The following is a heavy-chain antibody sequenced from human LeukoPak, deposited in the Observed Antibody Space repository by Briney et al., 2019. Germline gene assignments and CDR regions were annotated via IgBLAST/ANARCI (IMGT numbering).Heavy chain of an antibody. Sequence: GGSLRLSCAASGFTFSSYAMSWVRQAPGKGLEWVSAISGSGGSTYYADSVKGRFTISRDNSKNTLYLQMNSLRAEDTAVYYCARDPWRTVTEPYYFDYWGQGTLVTVSS. CDR2: ISGSGGST. D-gene: IGHD4-17*01. J-gene: IGHJ4*02. CDR3: ARDPWRTVTEPYYFDY. CDR1: GFTFSSYA. V-gene: IGHV3-23*01.